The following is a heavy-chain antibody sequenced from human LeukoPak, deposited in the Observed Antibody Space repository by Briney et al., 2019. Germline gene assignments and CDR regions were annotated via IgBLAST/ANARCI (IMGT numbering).Heavy chain of an antibody. CDR2: ISNDGGDA. V-gene: IGHV3-23*01. CDR1: GITFNNYA. D-gene: IGHD1-1*01. CDR3: GRDWKLDY. J-gene: IGHJ4*02. Sequence: GGSLRLSCAASGITFNNYAMSWVRQAPGKGLEWVSAISNDGGDAKYAVSVKGRFTIFRDNSKNTLYLQMNSLRVEDTAIYYCGRDWKLDYWGQGTLVTVSS.